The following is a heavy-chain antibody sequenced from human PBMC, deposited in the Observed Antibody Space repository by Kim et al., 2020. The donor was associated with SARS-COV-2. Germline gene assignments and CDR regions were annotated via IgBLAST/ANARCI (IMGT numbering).Heavy chain of an antibody. J-gene: IGHJ5*02. CDR1: GYTFTSYD. V-gene: IGHV1-8*01. D-gene: IGHD3-3*01. Sequence: SVKVSCKASGYTFTSYDINWVRQATGQGLEWMGWMNPNSGNTGYAQKFQGRVTMTRNTSISTAYMELSSLRSEDTAVYYCARKKTRYDFWSGYYNNWFDPWGQGTLVTVSS. CDR3: ARKKTRYDFWSGYYNNWFDP. CDR2: MNPNSGNT.